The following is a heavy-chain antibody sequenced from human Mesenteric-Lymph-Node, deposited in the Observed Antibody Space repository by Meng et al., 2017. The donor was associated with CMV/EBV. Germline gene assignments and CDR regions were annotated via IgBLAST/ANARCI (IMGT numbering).Heavy chain of an antibody. J-gene: IGHJ4*02. CDR3: ARDDLILEPNDDSWSAYSRAFDY. Sequence: YTMIWVRHAPGKGLEWVASISSPSTYIYYADSMRGRFTISRDNAKNSLYLQMDSLRVEDTAVYYCARDDLILEPNDDSWSAYSRAFDYWGQGTLVTVSS. V-gene: IGHV3-21*06. CDR2: ISSPSTYI. CDR1: YT. D-gene: IGHD3-3*01.